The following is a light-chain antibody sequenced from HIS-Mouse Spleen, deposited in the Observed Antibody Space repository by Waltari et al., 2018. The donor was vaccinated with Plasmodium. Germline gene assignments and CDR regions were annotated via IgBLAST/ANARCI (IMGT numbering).Light chain of an antibody. J-gene: IGKJ1*01. CDR2: KAS. Sequence: DIQMTQSPSTLSASVGDRVTNTCRASQSISSWLAWYQKKPGKAPKLLIYKASSLESGVPSRFSGSVSVTEFTLTISSLQPDDFATYYCQQYNSYWTFGQGTKVEIK. CDR1: QSISSW. V-gene: IGKV1-5*03. CDR3: QQYNSYWT.